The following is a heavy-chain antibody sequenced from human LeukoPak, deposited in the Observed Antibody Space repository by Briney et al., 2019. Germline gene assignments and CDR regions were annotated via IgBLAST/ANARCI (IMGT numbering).Heavy chain of an antibody. V-gene: IGHV4-4*02. CDR1: GGSISSSNW. Sequence: PSGTLSLTCAVSGGSISSSNWWSWVRQPPGKGLEWIGEIYHSGSTNYNPSLKSRVTISVDKSKNQFSLKLSSVTAADTAVYYCARLTYDSSGYYYYYYYMDVWGKGTTVTISS. CDR3: ARLTYDSSGYYYYYYYMDV. J-gene: IGHJ6*03. D-gene: IGHD3-22*01. CDR2: IYHSGST.